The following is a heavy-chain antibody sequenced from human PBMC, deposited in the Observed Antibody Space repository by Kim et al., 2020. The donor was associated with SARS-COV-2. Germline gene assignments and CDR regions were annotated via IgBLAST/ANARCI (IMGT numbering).Heavy chain of an antibody. CDR3: ARGRSPIVVVTATPRGAFDI. CDR1: GGSFSGYY. J-gene: IGHJ3*02. V-gene: IGHV4-34*01. Sequence: SETLSLTCAVYGGSFSGYYWSWIRQPPGKGLEWIGEINHSGSTNYNPSLKSRVTISVDTSKNQFSLKLSSVTAADTAVYYCARGRSPIVVVTATPRGAFDIWGQGTMVTVSS. D-gene: IGHD2-21*02. CDR2: INHSGST.